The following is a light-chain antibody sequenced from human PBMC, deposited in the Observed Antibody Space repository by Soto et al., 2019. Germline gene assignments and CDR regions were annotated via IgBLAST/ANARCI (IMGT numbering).Light chain of an antibody. Sequence: QSVLTQPPSVSAAPGQKVTISCSGSSSNIGKNYISWYQGLPGTAPKLLIYEDNRRPSGIPDRFSGSKSGTSATLGITGLQTGDEADYYCLTWDNSLNGEGFGTGTKVTVL. J-gene: IGLJ1*01. V-gene: IGLV1-51*02. CDR1: SSNIGKNY. CDR2: EDN. CDR3: LTWDNSLNGEG.